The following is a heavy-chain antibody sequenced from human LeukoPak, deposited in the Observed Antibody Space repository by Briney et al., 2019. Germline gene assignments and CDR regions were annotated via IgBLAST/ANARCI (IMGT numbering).Heavy chain of an antibody. D-gene: IGHD3-22*01. CDR2: ISSSSSYI. V-gene: IGHV3-21*01. J-gene: IGHJ4*02. Sequence: PGGSLRLSCAASGFTFSSYSMNWVRQAPGKGLEWVSSISSSSSYIYYADSVKGRFTISRDNAKNSLYLQMNSLRAEDTAVYYCAREVDSSGYYYFDYWGQGTLVTVPS. CDR1: GFTFSSYS. CDR3: AREVDSSGYYYFDY.